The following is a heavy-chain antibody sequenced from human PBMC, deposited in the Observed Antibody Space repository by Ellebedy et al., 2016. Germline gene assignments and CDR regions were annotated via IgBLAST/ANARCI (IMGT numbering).Heavy chain of an antibody. CDR3: NAGVYFFDF. D-gene: IGHD2/OR15-2a*01. Sequence: GESLKISCSTSGFTFSHARMNWVRQAPGKGLEWLGRIKSKLDGESTHFLAPVKGRFTISRDDSKNTVYLKMNSLTIEDTAVYYCNAGVYFFDFWGRGTLVAVSS. J-gene: IGHJ2*01. CDR1: GFTFSHAR. V-gene: IGHV3-15*01. CDR2: IKSKLDGEST.